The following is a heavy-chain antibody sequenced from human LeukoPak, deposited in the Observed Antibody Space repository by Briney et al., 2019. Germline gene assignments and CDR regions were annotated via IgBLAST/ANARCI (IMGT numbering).Heavy chain of an antibody. Sequence: SETLSLTCTVSGGSISRYYWSGIRQPPGKGLEWIGYMYYSGSPNYNPSLKSRVTISVDTSKNQFSLNLSSVTAADTAVYYCARVQSSSWFDYWGQGTLVTVSS. J-gene: IGHJ4*02. V-gene: IGHV4-59*01. D-gene: IGHD6-13*01. CDR3: ARVQSSSWFDY. CDR2: MYYSGSP. CDR1: GGSISRYY.